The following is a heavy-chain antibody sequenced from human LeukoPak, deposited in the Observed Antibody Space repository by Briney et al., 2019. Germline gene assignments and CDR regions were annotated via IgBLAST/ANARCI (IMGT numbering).Heavy chain of an antibody. D-gene: IGHD5-12*01. J-gene: IGHJ4*02. V-gene: IGHV1-69*13. Sequence: ASVKVPCKASGGTFSSYAISWVRQAPGQGLEWMGGIIPIFGTANYAQKFQGRVTITADESTSTAYMELSSLRSEDTAVYYCARGVSGYDYHPGYWGQGTLVTVSS. CDR1: GGTFSSYA. CDR2: IIPIFGTA. CDR3: ARGVSGYDYHPGY.